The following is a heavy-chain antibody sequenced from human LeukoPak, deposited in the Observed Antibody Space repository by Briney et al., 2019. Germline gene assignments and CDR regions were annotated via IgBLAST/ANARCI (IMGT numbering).Heavy chain of an antibody. J-gene: IGHJ4*02. Sequence: GGSLRLSRAASGFTFSSYGMHWVRQAPGKGLEWVAVISYDGSNKYYADSVKGRFTISRDNSKNTLYLQMNSLRAEDTAVYYCAKDYSYGYVSDYWGQGTLVTVSS. D-gene: IGHD5-18*01. V-gene: IGHV3-30*18. CDR1: GFTFSSYG. CDR3: AKDYSYGYVSDY. CDR2: ISYDGSNK.